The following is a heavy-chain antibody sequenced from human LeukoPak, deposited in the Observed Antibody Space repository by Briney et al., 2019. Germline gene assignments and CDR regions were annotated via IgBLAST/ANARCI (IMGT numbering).Heavy chain of an antibody. J-gene: IGHJ4*02. CDR2: ISYDGSNK. Sequence: GGSLRLSCAASGFTFSSYAMHWVRQAPGKGLEWVAVISYDGSNKYYADSVKGRFTISRDNSKNTLYLQMSSLRAEDTAVYYCAKPRTTDRGPFDYWGQGTLVTVSS. CDR3: AKPRTTDRGPFDY. D-gene: IGHD1-1*01. CDR1: GFTFSSYA. V-gene: IGHV3-30-3*02.